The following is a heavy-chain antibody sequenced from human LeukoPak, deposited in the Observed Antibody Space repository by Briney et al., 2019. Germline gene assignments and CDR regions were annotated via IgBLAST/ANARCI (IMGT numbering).Heavy chain of an antibody. Sequence: PRASVKVSCKASGYTFTSYAIHWVRQAPGQRLEWMGCINGGNGITKYSQEFQGRVTITRDSSASTAYMELRSLKFEDKAIYYCARSQTYFYDSGSLFPLYNWLDPWGQGTLVTVSS. CDR1: GYTFTSYA. CDR3: ARSQTYFYDSGSLFPLYNWLDP. D-gene: IGHD3-10*01. V-gene: IGHV1-3*03. J-gene: IGHJ5*02. CDR2: INGGNGIT.